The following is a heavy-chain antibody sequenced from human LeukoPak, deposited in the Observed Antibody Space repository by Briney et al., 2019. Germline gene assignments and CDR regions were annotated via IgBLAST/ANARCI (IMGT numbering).Heavy chain of an antibody. CDR1: GFTFSSYS. Sequence: GGSLRLSCAASGFTFSSYSMNWVRQAPGKGLEWVSSISSSSSYIYYADSVKGRCTISRDNAKNSLYLQMNSLRAEDTALYYCAKDIGEGAVAASDYYYGMDVWGQGTTVTVSS. CDR2: ISSSSSYI. CDR3: AKDIGEGAVAASDYYYGMDV. J-gene: IGHJ6*02. D-gene: IGHD6-19*01. V-gene: IGHV3-21*04.